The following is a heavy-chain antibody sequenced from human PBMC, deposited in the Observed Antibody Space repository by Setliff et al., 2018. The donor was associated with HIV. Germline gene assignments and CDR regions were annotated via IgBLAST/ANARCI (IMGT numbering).Heavy chain of an antibody. CDR1: GDSVSSNTAA. CDR2: TYYRSKWSN. CDR3: ARGLPYYYDSSGYYYFDY. Sequence: SQTLSLTCAISGDSVSSNTAAWNWIRQSPSRGLEWLGRTYYRSKWSNDYAVSAKSRITINPDTSKNQFSLKLSSVTAADTAVYYCARGLPYYYDSSGYYYFDYWGQGTLVTVSS. J-gene: IGHJ4*02. V-gene: IGHV6-1*01. D-gene: IGHD3-22*01.